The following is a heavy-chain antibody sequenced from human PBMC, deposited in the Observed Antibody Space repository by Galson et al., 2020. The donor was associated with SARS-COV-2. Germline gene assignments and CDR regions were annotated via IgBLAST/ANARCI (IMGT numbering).Heavy chain of an antibody. CDR3: ARHRYCSSNICQPPPGIDY. CDR2: INPRDSET. Sequence: KIGESLKISCQGSGYIFTNYWIGWVRQMPGKDLEWIGIINPRDSETTYSPSFQGQVTISADKSITTAYLQWSSLKASDTAMYYCARHRYCSSNICQPPPGIDYWGQGTLVTVSS. D-gene: IGHD2-2*01. CDR1: GYIFTNYW. V-gene: IGHV5-51*01. J-gene: IGHJ4*02.